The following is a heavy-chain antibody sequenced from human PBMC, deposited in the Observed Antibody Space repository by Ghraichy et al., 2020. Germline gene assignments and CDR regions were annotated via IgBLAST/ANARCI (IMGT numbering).Heavy chain of an antibody. J-gene: IGHJ4*02. Sequence: GGSLRLSCAASGFTFSSYAMNWVRQAPGKGLEWVSSISGSSSSTYYADSVKGRFTISRDNSKNTLSLQMNSLRAEDTAVYYCAKGGVEWEPLYFDYWGQGTLVTVSS. CDR3: AKGGVEWEPLYFDY. V-gene: IGHV3-23*01. CDR2: ISGSSSST. D-gene: IGHD1-26*01. CDR1: GFTFSSYA.